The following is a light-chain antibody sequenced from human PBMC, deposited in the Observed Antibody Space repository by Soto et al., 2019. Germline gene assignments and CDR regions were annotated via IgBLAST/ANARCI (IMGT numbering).Light chain of an antibody. CDR2: RES. Sequence: EIVMTQSPATLSVSPGERATLSCRASQSISSSLAWYQQKPGQAPRLLIYRESTRATVIPARFSGSGCGTEFTLTISRLRTEDFAVYYCQQYNTGPTYTFGQGTKLEIK. J-gene: IGKJ2*01. CDR3: QQYNTGPTYT. CDR1: QSISSS. V-gene: IGKV3-15*01.